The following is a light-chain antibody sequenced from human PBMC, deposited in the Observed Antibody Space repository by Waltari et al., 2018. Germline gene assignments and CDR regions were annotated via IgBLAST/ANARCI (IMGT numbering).Light chain of an antibody. J-gene: IGLJ3*02. CDR2: FTK. CDR1: SVNIETNG. Sequence: QYVFTHPPPASEAARKSVTISCSGGSVNIETNGGSCYQQLPESPPNLLIYFTKRRPSGVSDRFSGSKSGTSASLTICGLQTDDEADYYCTAWDDTLRALLFGGATRLTVL. V-gene: IGLV1-47*02. CDR3: TAWDDTLRALL.